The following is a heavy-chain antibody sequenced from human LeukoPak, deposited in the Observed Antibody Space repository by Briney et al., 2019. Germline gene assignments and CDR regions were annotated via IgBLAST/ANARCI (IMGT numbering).Heavy chain of an antibody. CDR3: ARRSGVAVAGAFDY. Sequence: QAGGSLRLSCVASGFTFSSYGMSWVRQAPGKGLEWVSGISGSGDSTYYADSVKGRFTISRDNSKNTLYLQMNSLRAEDTAVYFCARRSGVAVAGAFDYWGQGTLVTVSS. CDR1: GFTFSSYG. J-gene: IGHJ4*02. D-gene: IGHD6-19*01. CDR2: ISGSGDST. V-gene: IGHV3-23*01.